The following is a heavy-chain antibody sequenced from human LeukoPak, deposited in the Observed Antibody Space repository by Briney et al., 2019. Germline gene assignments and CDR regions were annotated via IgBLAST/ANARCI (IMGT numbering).Heavy chain of an antibody. D-gene: IGHD1-26*01. CDR1: GYTFTGYY. Sequence: ASVKVSCKASGYTFTGYYMHWVRQAPGQGLEWMGWINPNSGGTNYAQKFQGRVTMTEDTSTDTAYMELSSLRSEDTAVYYCATVERRGVYYYYYGMDVWGQGTTVTVSS. V-gene: IGHV1-2*02. CDR2: INPNSGGT. J-gene: IGHJ6*02. CDR3: ATVERRGVYYYYYGMDV.